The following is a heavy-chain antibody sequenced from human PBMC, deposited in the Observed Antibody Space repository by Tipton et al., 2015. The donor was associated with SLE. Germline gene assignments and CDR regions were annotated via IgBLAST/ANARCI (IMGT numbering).Heavy chain of an antibody. D-gene: IGHD1-26*01. V-gene: IGHV5-51*01. CDR3: AKRGRWDHFDY. CDR1: GYSFTSYW. CDR2: IYTGESDT. Sequence: QSGPEVKKPGESLKISCKGSGYSFTSYWIGWVRQMPGKGLEWMGIIYTGESDTRNSPSFQGQVTISADKSIGTAYLQWSSLKASDTAMYYCAKRGRWDHFDYWGQGTLVTVSS. J-gene: IGHJ4*02.